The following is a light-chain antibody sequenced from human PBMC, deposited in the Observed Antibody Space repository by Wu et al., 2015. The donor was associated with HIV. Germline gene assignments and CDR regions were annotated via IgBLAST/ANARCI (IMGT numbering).Light chain of an antibody. V-gene: IGKV3-15*01. CDR3: QQYKNWPPFT. CDR2: ETS. CDR1: QTITNK. J-gene: IGKJ5*01. Sequence: EIVLTQSPATLYVSPGQRVILSCRASQTITNKLAWYQQKAGQGPRLLIYETSTRASGIPARFSGSGSGTEFTLTISNTQSEDFAVYYCQQYKNWPPFTFGQGTRLEI.